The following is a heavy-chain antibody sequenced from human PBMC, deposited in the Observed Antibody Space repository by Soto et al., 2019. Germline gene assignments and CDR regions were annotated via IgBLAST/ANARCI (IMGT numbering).Heavy chain of an antibody. D-gene: IGHD3-22*01. J-gene: IGHJ4*02. Sequence: GGSLRLSCSVSGFTVTFYAMHWVRQAPGKGLEYVSAISSNGGSTYYADSVKDRFIISRDNSKNTLYLQMSSLRAEDTAVYYCRIVVISTLDYWGQGTLVTVSS. CDR2: ISSNGGST. V-gene: IGHV3-64D*08. CDR3: RIVVISTLDY. CDR1: GFTVTFYA.